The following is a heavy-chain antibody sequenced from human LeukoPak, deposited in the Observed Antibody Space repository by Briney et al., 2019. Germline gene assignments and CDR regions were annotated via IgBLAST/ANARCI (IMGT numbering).Heavy chain of an antibody. J-gene: IGHJ4*02. CDR1: VYTFTGYY. CDR2: INLNSGGT. D-gene: IGHD2-2*01. CDR3: ARDGQDFVVVPAAPDY. Sequence: ASVKVSCTASVYTFTGYYMHWVRQAPGHELEWLGRINLNSGGTNYATKFQARVTITTDTHISTAYMELSSLRPDDPAFYYCARDGQDFVVVPAAPDYWGQGTLVTVSS. V-gene: IGHV1-2*06.